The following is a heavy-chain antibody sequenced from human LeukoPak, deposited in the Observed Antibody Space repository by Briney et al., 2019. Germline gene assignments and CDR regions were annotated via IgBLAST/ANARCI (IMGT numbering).Heavy chain of an antibody. CDR1: GGSISSYY. V-gene: IGHV4-4*07. CDR2: IYTSGST. CDR3: ARLPDNWSDGEDYYYYGMDV. J-gene: IGHJ6*02. Sequence: SETLSLTCTVSGGSISSYYWSWIRQPAGKGLEWIGRIYTSGSTNYNPSLKSRVTMSVDTSKNQFPLKLSSVTAADTAVYYCARLPDNWSDGEDYYYYGMDVWGQGTTVTVSS. D-gene: IGHD1-20*01.